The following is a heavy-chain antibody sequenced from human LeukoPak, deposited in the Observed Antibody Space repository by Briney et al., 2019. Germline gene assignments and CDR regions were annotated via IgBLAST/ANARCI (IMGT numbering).Heavy chain of an antibody. CDR3: ARVSYGSGSYWEQIYAFDI. CDR1: GGTFSSYA. Sequence: SVKVSCKASGGTFSSYAISWVRQAPGQGLEWMGRIIPIFGTANYAQKFQGRVTITTDESTSTAYMELSSLRSEDAAVYYCARVSYGSGSYWEQIYAFDIWGQGTMVTVSS. V-gene: IGHV1-69*05. D-gene: IGHD3-10*01. CDR2: IIPIFGTA. J-gene: IGHJ3*02.